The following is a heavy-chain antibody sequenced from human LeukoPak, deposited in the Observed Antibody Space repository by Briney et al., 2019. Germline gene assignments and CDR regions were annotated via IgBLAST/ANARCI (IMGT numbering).Heavy chain of an antibody. CDR3: ARGRDYGDTD. Sequence: PSATLSLTCTVSGGSISSYYWSWIRQPPGKGLEWIGEINHSGSTNYNPSLKSRVTISVDTSKNQFSLKLSSVTAADTAVYYCARGRDYGDTDWGQGTLVSVSS. V-gene: IGHV4-34*01. CDR2: INHSGST. CDR1: GGSISSYY. D-gene: IGHD4-17*01. J-gene: IGHJ4*02.